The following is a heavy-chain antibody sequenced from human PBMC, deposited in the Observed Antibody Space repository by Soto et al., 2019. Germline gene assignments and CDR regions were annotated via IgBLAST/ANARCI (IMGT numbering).Heavy chain of an antibody. Sequence: QLQLQESGPGLVKPSETLSLTCTVSGGSISSSSYYWGWIRQPPGKGLEWIGSIYYSGSTYYNPSLKSRVTISVDTSKTQFSLKLSSVTAADTAVYYCARHLFPDSSGWPNWFDPWGQGTLVTVSS. CDR3: ARHLFPDSSGWPNWFDP. CDR1: GGSISSSSYY. V-gene: IGHV4-39*01. D-gene: IGHD6-19*01. J-gene: IGHJ5*02. CDR2: IYYSGST.